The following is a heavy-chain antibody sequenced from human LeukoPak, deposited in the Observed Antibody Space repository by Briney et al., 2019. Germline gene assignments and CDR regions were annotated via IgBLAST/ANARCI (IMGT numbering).Heavy chain of an antibody. CDR3: ARDISEVSTVTPYMDV. CDR2: ISYDGSNK. Sequence: PGGSLRLSCAASGFTFSSYAMHWVRQAPGKGLEWVAVISYDGSNKYYADSVKGRFTISRDNSKNTLYLQMNSLRAEDTAVYYCARDISEVSTVTPYMDVWGKGTTVTVSS. D-gene: IGHD4-11*01. CDR1: GFTFSSYA. J-gene: IGHJ6*03. V-gene: IGHV3-30-3*01.